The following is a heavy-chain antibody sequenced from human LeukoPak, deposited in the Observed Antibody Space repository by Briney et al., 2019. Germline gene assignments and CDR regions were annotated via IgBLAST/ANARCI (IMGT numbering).Heavy chain of an antibody. CDR1: GGSISSSSYY. CDR2: IYYSGST. J-gene: IGHJ4*02. Sequence: PSETLSLTCTVSGGSISSSSYYWGWIRQPPGKGLEWIGSIYYSGSTYYNPSLKSRVTISVDTSKNQFSLKLSSVTAADTAVYYCAKDKEHWNYPYYFDYWGQGTLVTVSS. CDR3: AKDKEHWNYPYYFDY. V-gene: IGHV4-39*07. D-gene: IGHD1-7*01.